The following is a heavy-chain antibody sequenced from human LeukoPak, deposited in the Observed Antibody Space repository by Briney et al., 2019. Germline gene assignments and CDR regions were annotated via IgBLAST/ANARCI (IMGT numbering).Heavy chain of an antibody. Sequence: SVKVSCKASGGTFSSYAISWVRQAPGQGLEWMGGINPIFGTANYAQKFQGRVTITTDESTSTAYMELSSLRSEDTAVYYCARVGIEYAYYYYMDVWGKGTTVTVSS. CDR1: GGTFSSYA. J-gene: IGHJ6*03. CDR3: ARVGIEYAYYYYMDV. CDR2: INPIFGTA. V-gene: IGHV1-69*05. D-gene: IGHD2/OR15-2a*01.